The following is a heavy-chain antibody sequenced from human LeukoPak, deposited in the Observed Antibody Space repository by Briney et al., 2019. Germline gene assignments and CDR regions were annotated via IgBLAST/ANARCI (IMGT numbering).Heavy chain of an antibody. CDR2: ISTSGGST. Sequence: LTGGSLRLSCAASGFTFSNYAMGWVRQAPGKGLEWVSSISTSGGSTYYADSVKGRFTISRDNSKNTLYLQMNSLRAEDTALYYCAKALEIGSGYPTPFWFDPWGQGTLVTVSS. D-gene: IGHD3-22*01. V-gene: IGHV3-23*01. J-gene: IGHJ5*02. CDR3: AKALEIGSGYPTPFWFDP. CDR1: GFTFSNYA.